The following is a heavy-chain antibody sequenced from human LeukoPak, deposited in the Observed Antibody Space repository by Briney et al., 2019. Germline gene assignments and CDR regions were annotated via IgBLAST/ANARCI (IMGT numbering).Heavy chain of an antibody. D-gene: IGHD2-2*01. CDR3: ARAGVCTTTSCDGGIDY. CDR1: GFTFSSYN. CDR2: ISTTSNYI. V-gene: IGHV3-21*06. J-gene: IGHJ4*02. Sequence: PGGSLRLSCVASGFTFSSYNMKWVRQAPGKGLEWVSFISTTSNYIYCADSVKGRFTISRDNAKNSLYLQMNSLRGEDAALYYCARAGVCTTTSCDGGIDYWGQGTLVTVSS.